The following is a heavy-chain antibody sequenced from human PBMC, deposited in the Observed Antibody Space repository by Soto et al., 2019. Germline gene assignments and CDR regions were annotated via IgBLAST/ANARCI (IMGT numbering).Heavy chain of an antibody. J-gene: IGHJ6*02. Sequence: LRLSCAASGFTFSGSAMHWVRQASGKGLEWVGRIRSKANSYATAYAASVKGRFTISRDDSKNTAYLQMNSLKTEDTAVYYCTRQLDYYYYGMDVWGQGTTVTVSS. CDR1: GFTFSGSA. V-gene: IGHV3-73*01. CDR2: IRSKANSYAT. CDR3: TRQLDYYYYGMDV.